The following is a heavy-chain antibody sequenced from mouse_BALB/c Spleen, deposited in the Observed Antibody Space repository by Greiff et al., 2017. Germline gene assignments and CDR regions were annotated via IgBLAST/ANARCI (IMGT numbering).Heavy chain of an antibody. D-gene: IGHD1-1*01. V-gene: IGHV5-17*02. J-gene: IGHJ2*01. CDR3: ARSTPYYGSSYFDY. Sequence: EVKLMESGGGLVQPGGSRKLSCAASGFTFSSFGMHWVRQAPEKGLEWVAYISSGSSTIYYADTVKGRFTISRDNPKNTLFLQMTSLRSEDTAMYYCARSTPYYGSSYFDYWGQGTTLTVSS. CDR2: ISSGSSTI. CDR1: GFTFSSFG.